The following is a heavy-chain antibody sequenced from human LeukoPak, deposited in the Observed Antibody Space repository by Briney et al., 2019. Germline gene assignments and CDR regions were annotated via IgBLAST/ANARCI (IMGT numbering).Heavy chain of an antibody. D-gene: IGHD6-6*01. Sequence: PSETLSLTCAVSGYSISSGYYWGWIRQPPGKGLEWIGRIYTSGSTNYNPSLKSRVTMSVDTSKNQFSLKLSSVTAADTAVYYCARDFREYSSSGDAFDIWGQGTMVTVSS. J-gene: IGHJ3*02. CDR3: ARDFREYSSSGDAFDI. V-gene: IGHV4-38-2*02. CDR2: IYTSGST. CDR1: GYSISSGYY.